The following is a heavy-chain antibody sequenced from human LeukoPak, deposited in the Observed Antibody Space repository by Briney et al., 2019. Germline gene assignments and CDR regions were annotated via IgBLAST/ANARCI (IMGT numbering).Heavy chain of an antibody. D-gene: IGHD6-13*01. Sequence: GGSLRLSCAASGFTFSSYAMSWVCQAPGKGLEWVSAISGSGGSTYYADSVKGRFTISRDNSKNTLYLQMNSLRAEDTAVYYCARQTYSSSWYSDYWGQGTLVTVSS. CDR2: ISGSGGST. J-gene: IGHJ4*02. CDR1: GFTFSSYA. V-gene: IGHV3-23*01. CDR3: ARQTYSSSWYSDY.